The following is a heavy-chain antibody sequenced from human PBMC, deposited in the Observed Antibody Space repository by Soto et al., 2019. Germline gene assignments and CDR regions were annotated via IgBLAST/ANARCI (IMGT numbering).Heavy chain of an antibody. V-gene: IGHV3-30*18. CDR3: AKVLYYYDSSGYYQPLADY. CDR2: ISYDGSNT. CDR1: GFTFSSYA. D-gene: IGHD3-22*01. Sequence: GGSLRLSCAASGFTFSSYAMHWVRQAPGKGLEWVAVISYDGSNTYYTDSVKGRFTISRDNSKNTLYLQMNSLRAEDTAVYYCAKVLYYYDSSGYYQPLADYWGQGTLVTVSS. J-gene: IGHJ4*02.